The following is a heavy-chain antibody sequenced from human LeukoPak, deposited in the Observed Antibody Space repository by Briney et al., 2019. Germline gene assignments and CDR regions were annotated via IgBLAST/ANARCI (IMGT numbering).Heavy chain of an antibody. J-gene: IGHJ4*02. CDR3: ARFWYGSGSPFDY. CDR1: GGSISSSNW. V-gene: IGHV4-4*02. D-gene: IGHD3-10*01. Sequence: KPSETLSLTCAVSGGSISSSNWWSWVRQPPGKGLEWIGEIYHSGSTNYNPSLKSRVTISVDKSKNQSSLKLSSVTAADTAVYYCARFWYGSGSPFDYWGQGTLVTVSS. CDR2: IYHSGST.